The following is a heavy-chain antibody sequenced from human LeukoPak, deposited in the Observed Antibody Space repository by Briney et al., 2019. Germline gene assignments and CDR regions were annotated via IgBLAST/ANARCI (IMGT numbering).Heavy chain of an antibody. CDR3: ATLWFGYAY. CDR1: GFTFSSYE. J-gene: IGHJ4*02. D-gene: IGHD3-10*01. CDR2: ISSSGSTI. V-gene: IGHV3-48*03. Sequence: PGGSPRLSCAASGFTFSSYEMNWVRQAPGKGLEGVSYISSSGSTIYYADSVKGRFTISRDNAKNSLYLQMNSLRAEDTAVYYCATLWFGYAYWGQGTLVTVSS.